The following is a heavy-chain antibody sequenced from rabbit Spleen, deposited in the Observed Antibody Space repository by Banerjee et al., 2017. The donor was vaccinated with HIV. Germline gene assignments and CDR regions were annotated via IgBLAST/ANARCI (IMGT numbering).Heavy chain of an antibody. J-gene: IGHJ2*01. CDR1: GFSFSSNW. CDR3: ARNYVNAFDP. CDR2: IDTNDGDT. Sequence: ERLEESGGDLVKTGASLTLTCTVSGFSFSSNWICWVLQAPGKGLEWIACIDTNDGDTDYASWPKGRFTISKTSSTTVTLQMTSLTAADTATYFCARNYVNAFDPWGQGTLVTVS. D-gene: IGHD1-1*01. V-gene: IGHV1S45*01.